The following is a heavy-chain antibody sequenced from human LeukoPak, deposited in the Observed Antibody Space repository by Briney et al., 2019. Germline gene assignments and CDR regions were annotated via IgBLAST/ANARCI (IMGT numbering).Heavy chain of an antibody. CDR1: GFTFSSYW. D-gene: IGHD3-3*01. J-gene: IGHJ4*02. CDR2: IKQDGSEK. Sequence: GGSLRLSCAASGFTFSSYWKSWVRQAPGKGLEWVANIKQDGSEKYYVDSVKGRFTISRDNAKNSLYLQMNSLRAEDTAVYYCARVRYYDFWSGPYYFDYWGQGTLVTVSS. V-gene: IGHV3-7*01. CDR3: ARVRYYDFWSGPYYFDY.